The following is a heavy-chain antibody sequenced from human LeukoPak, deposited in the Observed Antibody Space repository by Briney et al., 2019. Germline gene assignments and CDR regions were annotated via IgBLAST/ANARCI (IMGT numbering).Heavy chain of an antibody. CDR1: GGSISSYY. J-gene: IGHJ6*03. Sequence: NPSEALSLTCTVSGGSISSYYWSWIRQPPGKGLEWIGYIYYSGSTNYNPSLKSRVTISVDTSKNQFSLKLSSVTAADTAVYYCARGINYYMDVWGKGTTVTVSS. D-gene: IGHD3-16*01. V-gene: IGHV4-59*08. CDR3: ARGINYYMDV. CDR2: IYYSGST.